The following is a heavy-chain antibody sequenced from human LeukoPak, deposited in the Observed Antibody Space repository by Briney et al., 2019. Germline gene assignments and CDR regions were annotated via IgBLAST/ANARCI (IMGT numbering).Heavy chain of an antibody. V-gene: IGHV3-30*02. CDR2: IRYDGSNK. D-gene: IGHD3-3*01. CDR3: AKDHLSDFWSGDAFDI. Sequence: PGGSLRLSCAASGFTFSSYGMHWVRQAPGKGLEWVAFIRYDGSNKYYADSVKGRFTISRDNSKNTLYLQMNSLRAEDTAVYYCAKDHLSDFWSGDAFDIWGQGTMVTVSS. J-gene: IGHJ3*02. CDR1: GFTFSSYG.